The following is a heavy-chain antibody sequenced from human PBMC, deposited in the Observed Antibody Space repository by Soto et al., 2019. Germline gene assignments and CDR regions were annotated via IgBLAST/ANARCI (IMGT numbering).Heavy chain of an antibody. J-gene: IGHJ5*02. CDR2: IVPIFGTA. Sequence: QVQLVQSGAEVKKPGSSVKVSCKASGGTFSSYAISWVRQAPGQGLEWMGGIVPIFGTANYAQKFQGRVTINADESTNTAYMELSSLRSQDTAVYYCARAVVPYYYDSSGYYYWFDPWGQGTLVTVSS. D-gene: IGHD3-22*01. CDR1: GGTFSSYA. CDR3: ARAVVPYYYDSSGYYYWFDP. V-gene: IGHV1-69*01.